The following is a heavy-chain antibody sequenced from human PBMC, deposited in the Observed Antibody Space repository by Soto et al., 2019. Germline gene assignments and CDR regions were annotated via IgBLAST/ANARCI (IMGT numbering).Heavy chain of an antibody. D-gene: IGHD3-10*01. CDR1: GIPVSSNY. J-gene: IGHJ6*02. CDR3: ARDGTYYYASRMGV. Sequence: EVQLVESGGGLVQPGGSLRLSCAASGIPVSSNYMTWVRQAPGKGLEWVSVLHSGGDTYYANSVKGRFTISRHDSTNTLFLQMNRLTPEDTAVYYCARDGTYYYASRMGVWGQGATVTVSS. V-gene: IGHV3-53*04. CDR2: LHSGGDT.